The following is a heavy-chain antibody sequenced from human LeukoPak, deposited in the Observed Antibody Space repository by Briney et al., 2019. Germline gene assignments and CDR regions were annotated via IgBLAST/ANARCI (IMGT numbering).Heavy chain of an antibody. V-gene: IGHV3-21*01. D-gene: IGHD3-10*01. CDR2: ITSSSSYI. Sequence: PEGSLRLSCAASGFTFSNYAMNWVRQAPEKGLEWVSSITSSSSYIYYADSVKGRFTISRDNAKNSLYLQMNSLRAEDTAVYYCAREAGSFDYWGQGTLVTVSS. CDR3: AREAGSFDY. J-gene: IGHJ4*02. CDR1: GFTFSNYA.